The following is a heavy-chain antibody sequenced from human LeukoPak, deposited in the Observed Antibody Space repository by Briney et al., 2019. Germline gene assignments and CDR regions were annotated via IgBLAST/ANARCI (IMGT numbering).Heavy chain of an antibody. D-gene: IGHD6-19*01. CDR1: GFTFSSSE. CDR2: ISSRRRTT. V-gene: IGHV3-48*03. J-gene: IGHJ4*02. CDR3: ARGTGSGWTDY. Sequence: PGGSLRLSCVASGFTFSSSEMNWVRRAPGKGVELFSCISSRRRTTYYPDSVQGRFTISRDNAKNSLSLQMNSLRAEDTAVYYCARGTGSGWTDYWGQGTLVTVSS.